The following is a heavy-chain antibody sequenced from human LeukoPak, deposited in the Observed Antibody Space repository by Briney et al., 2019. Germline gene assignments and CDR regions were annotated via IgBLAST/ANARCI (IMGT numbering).Heavy chain of an antibody. CDR2: ISAYNGNT. CDR3: ARWTGQGCSVAGCSATRGWFDP. Sequence: GASVRVSCKASGYTFTSYGISWVRQAPGQGLEWMGWISAYNGNTNYAQKLQGRVTMTTDTSTNTAYMELRSLRSDDTAVYYCARWTGQGCSVAGCSATRGWFDPWGQGTPVTVSS. V-gene: IGHV1-18*01. CDR1: GYTFTSYG. J-gene: IGHJ5*02. D-gene: IGHD2-15*01.